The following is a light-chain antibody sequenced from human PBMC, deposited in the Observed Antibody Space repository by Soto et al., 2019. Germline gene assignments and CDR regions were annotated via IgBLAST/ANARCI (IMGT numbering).Light chain of an antibody. V-gene: IGLV1-47*01. CDR3: AAWDDSLSGQGV. CDR2: RNN. Sequence: QSVLTQPPSASGTPGQRVTIYCSGSSSNIGSNYVYWYQQLPGTAPKLLIYRNNQRPSGVPDRFSGSKSGTSASLAISGLRSEDEADYYCAAWDDSLSGQGVFGGGTQLTVL. CDR1: SSNIGSNY. J-gene: IGLJ2*01.